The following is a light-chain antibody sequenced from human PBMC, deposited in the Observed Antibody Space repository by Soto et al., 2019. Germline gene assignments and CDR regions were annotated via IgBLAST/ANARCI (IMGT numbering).Light chain of an antibody. Sequence: QSVLTQPPSASGTPGQRVTISCSASSNIGTNKVYWYQQLPGTAPKLLIYRNDQRPSGVADRFSGSNSGTSASLAISGLRSEDEADYYCVAWDDSLSAVVFGGGTKLTVL. CDR1: SNIGTNK. CDR2: RND. J-gene: IGLJ2*01. CDR3: VAWDDSLSAVV. V-gene: IGLV1-47*01.